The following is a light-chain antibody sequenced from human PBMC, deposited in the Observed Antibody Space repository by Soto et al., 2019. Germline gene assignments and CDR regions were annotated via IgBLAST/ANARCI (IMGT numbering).Light chain of an antibody. CDR2: EVS. V-gene: IGLV2-14*01. CDR3: SSYTSSSTVV. J-gene: IGLJ2*01. Sequence: QSALTQPASVSVSPGQSITISCTGTSSDVGGYNYVSWYQQHPGKAPKLMIYEVSNRPSGVSNRFAGSKSGNTASLTISGLQAEDEADYYCSSYTSSSTVVFGVGTKLTVL. CDR1: SSDVGGYNY.